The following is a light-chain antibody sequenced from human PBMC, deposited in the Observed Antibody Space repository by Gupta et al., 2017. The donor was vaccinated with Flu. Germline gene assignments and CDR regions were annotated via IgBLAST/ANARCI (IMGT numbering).Light chain of an antibody. Sequence: SITISCTGNSSDVGSYNLVSWYQQHPGKAPKLMIYEVSKRPSGVSNRFSGSKSGNTASLTISGLQAEDEADYYCCSYAGSSTYVFGTGTKVTVL. CDR1: SSDVGSYNL. V-gene: IGLV2-23*02. J-gene: IGLJ1*01. CDR2: EVS. CDR3: CSYAGSSTYV.